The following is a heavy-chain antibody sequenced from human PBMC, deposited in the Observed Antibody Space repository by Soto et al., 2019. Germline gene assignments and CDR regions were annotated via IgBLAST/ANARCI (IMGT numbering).Heavy chain of an antibody. D-gene: IGHD2-15*01. CDR1: GFTLSSYG. Sequence: XGSLRLCCAASGFTLSSYGMHWVRQAPGKGLVWVSLINSDGSSTTYADSVEGRFTTSRDNAKNTLYLQMNSLRAEDTAVYYCARQTSLGGKPFDYWGQGALVTVPS. CDR2: INSDGSST. V-gene: IGHV3-74*01. J-gene: IGHJ4*02. CDR3: ARQTSLGGKPFDY.